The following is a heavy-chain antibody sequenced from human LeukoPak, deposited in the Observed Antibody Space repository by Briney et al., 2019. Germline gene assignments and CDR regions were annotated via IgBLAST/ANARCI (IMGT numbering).Heavy chain of an antibody. V-gene: IGHV4-39*01. CDR1: GGXISSSSYY. CDR2: IYYSGST. J-gene: IGHJ4*02. Sequence: SETLSLTCTVSGGXISSSSYYWGWIRQPPGKGLEWIGSIYYSGSTYYNPSLKSRVTISVDTSKNQFSLKLSSVTAADTAVYYCARPTAGGPYYFDYWGQGTLVTVSS. D-gene: IGHD6-13*01. CDR3: ARPTAGGPYYFDY.